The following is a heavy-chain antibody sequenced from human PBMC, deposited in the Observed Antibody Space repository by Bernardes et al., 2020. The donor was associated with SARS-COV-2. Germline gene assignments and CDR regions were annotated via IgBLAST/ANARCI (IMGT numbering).Heavy chain of an antibody. CDR1: GFSLRSSW. J-gene: IGHJ6*02. Sequence: GGPLCLSCVASGFSLRSSWLHWVRQVPGPGLVWVSRLNSDGTRTTYADSVRGRFTISRDNAKNTLYLEMNNLRAEDTAVYYCELNYYYSMDVWGPGTTVNVS. CDR2: LNSDGTRT. V-gene: IGHV3-74*01. D-gene: IGHD1-7*01. CDR3: ELNYYYSMDV.